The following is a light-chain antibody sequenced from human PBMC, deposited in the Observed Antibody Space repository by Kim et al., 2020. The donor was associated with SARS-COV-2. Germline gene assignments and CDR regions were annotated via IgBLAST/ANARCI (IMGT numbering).Light chain of an antibody. CDR1: KLGDKY. J-gene: IGLJ3*02. Sequence: SYELTQPPSVSVSPGQTATITCSGGKLGDKYACWYQQKAGQPPVLVIYDNKRPSGIPERFSGSTSGNTATLTISGTQAVDEADYYCQAWDSSTWVFGGGT. CDR2: DN. V-gene: IGLV3-1*01. CDR3: QAWDSSTWV.